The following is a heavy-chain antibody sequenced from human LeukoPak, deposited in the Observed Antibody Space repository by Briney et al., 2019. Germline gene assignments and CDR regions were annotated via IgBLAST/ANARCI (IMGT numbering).Heavy chain of an antibody. J-gene: IGHJ4*02. Sequence: ASVEVSCKASGDTFSNYAINWVRQAPGQGLEWMGGIIPIFGTANYAQRFQGRVTITADEFTSTAYMELSSLRSEDTAVYYCAGYYYGSGSYYSRPRFDSWGQGTLVTVSS. V-gene: IGHV1-69*13. CDR1: GDTFSNYA. D-gene: IGHD3-10*01. CDR3: AGYYYGSGSYYSRPRFDS. CDR2: IIPIFGTA.